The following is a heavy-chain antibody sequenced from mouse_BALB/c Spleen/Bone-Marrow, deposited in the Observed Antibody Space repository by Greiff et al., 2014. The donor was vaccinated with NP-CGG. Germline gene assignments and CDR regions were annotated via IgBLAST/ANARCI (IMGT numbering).Heavy chain of an antibody. Sequence: EVMLVESGGGLVQPGGSLRLSCATSGFTFTDYYMNWVRQPPGKALEWLGFIRNKANGYTTEYSASVKGRFTFSRDNSQNILYLQMNTLRAEDSATYYCARDKGRVFFDYWGQGTTLTVSS. V-gene: IGHV7-3*02. J-gene: IGHJ2*01. CDR2: IRNKANGYTT. CDR1: GFTFTDYY. CDR3: ARDKGRVFFDY.